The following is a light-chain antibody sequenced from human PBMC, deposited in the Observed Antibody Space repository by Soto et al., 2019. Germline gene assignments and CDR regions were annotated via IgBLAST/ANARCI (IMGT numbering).Light chain of an antibody. Sequence: IRLTQYHSSLSASVGDRFTIACEASQDISSFLAWYQQKPGKAPKLLIFAASTLQSGVPSRFSGSGSGTDFTLTISSLQPEDFATYYCQQTESYPSTFGGGTKVDI. CDR1: QDISSF. V-gene: IGKV1-9*01. J-gene: IGKJ4*01. CDR3: QQTESYPST. CDR2: AAS.